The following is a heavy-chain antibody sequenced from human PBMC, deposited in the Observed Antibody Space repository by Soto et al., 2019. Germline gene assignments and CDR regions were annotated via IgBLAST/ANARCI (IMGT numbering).Heavy chain of an antibody. D-gene: IGHD3-10*01. Sequence: ASVKVSCKAVGYTFINYGIRWVRQAPGQGLEWMGWISDYNGNTYYEKEFQGRVTMTTDTSTRTAYMELKSLRSDDTAVYYCAREGYYSGSGSYSPPRYYGMDVWGQGTKVTVSS. V-gene: IGHV1-18*01. CDR1: GYTFINYG. CDR2: ISDYNGNT. J-gene: IGHJ6*02. CDR3: AREGYYSGSGSYSPPRYYGMDV.